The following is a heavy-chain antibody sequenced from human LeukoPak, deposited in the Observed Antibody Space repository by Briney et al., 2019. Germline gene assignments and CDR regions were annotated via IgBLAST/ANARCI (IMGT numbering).Heavy chain of an antibody. CDR3: AKDLEQQLDGYYFDY. V-gene: IGHV3-48*03. CDR1: GFTFSSYE. CDR2: ISSSGSTI. Sequence: PGGSLRLSCAASGFTFSSYEMNWVRQAPGKGLEWVSYISSSGSTIYYADSVKGRFTISRDNSKNTLYLQMNSLRAEDTAVYYCAKDLEQQLDGYYFDYWGQGTLVTVSS. D-gene: IGHD6-13*01. J-gene: IGHJ4*02.